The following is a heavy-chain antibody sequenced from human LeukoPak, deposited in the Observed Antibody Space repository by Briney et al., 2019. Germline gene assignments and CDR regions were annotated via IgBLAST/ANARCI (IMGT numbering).Heavy chain of an antibody. J-gene: IGHJ3*02. D-gene: IGHD2-2*01. Sequence: GESLRLSCAVSGFTLSTNYMRWVRQAAGRGLEWVSVIYTGGSTYYADSVKGRLTISRDNSENTLYLQINKLSAEDAAVYYCARSATGYCSSSSCYPAFDMWGQGTMVTVSS. CDR2: IYTGGST. V-gene: IGHV3-66*01. CDR3: ARSATGYCSSSSCYPAFDM. CDR1: GFTLSTNY.